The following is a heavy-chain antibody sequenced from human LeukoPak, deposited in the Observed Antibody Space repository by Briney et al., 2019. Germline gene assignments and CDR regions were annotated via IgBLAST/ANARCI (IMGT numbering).Heavy chain of an antibody. Sequence: SSETLSLTCTVSGGSITSSGYYWGWIRQPPGKGLEWIGSFYYTGNTYYSPSLKSRATISVDTSKNHFSLKLSSVTAADTAVYYCARDPGYSGYDWPLAFDYWGQGTLVTVSS. V-gene: IGHV4-39*02. CDR2: FYYTGNT. CDR3: ARDPGYSGYDWPLAFDY. J-gene: IGHJ4*02. CDR1: GGSITSSGYY. D-gene: IGHD5-12*01.